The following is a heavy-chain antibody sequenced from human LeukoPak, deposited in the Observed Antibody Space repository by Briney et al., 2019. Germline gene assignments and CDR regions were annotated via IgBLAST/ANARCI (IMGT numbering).Heavy chain of an antibody. V-gene: IGHV3-48*03. CDR2: ISSGATTT. CDR3: AKGTVGAKY. Sequence: GGSLRLSCAASGFTFSSYAMHWVRQAPGKGLEWISYISSGATTTYYADSVKGRFTISRDNAKNSLYLQMNSLRVDDTAVYYCAKGTVGAKYWGQGTLVIVSS. CDR1: GFTFSSYA. D-gene: IGHD1-26*01. J-gene: IGHJ4*02.